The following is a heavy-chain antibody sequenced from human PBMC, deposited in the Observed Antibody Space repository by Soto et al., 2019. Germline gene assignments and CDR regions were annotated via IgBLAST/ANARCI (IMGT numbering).Heavy chain of an antibody. V-gene: IGHV3-21*01. J-gene: IGHJ6*02. CDR3: AREYTAWPLAYGLDV. Sequence: GGSLRLSCVGSGFTFSTYSINWVRQAPGKGLEWVSSISSRSDIYYADSVKGRFTISRDNAKNSVSLQMNSLRAEDTAVYYCAREYTAWPLAYGLDVWGQGTTVTVYS. CDR2: ISSRSDI. D-gene: IGHD2-2*02. CDR1: GFTFSTYS.